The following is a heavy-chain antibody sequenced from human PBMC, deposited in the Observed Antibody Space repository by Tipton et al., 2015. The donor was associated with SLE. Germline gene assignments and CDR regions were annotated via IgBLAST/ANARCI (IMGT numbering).Heavy chain of an antibody. CDR1: GGSISTYY. CDR2: IYHTGST. V-gene: IGHV4-59*01. J-gene: IGHJ4*02. D-gene: IGHD6-13*01. CDR3: AREGRQQQLVRAHFDY. Sequence: GLVKPSQTLTLTCTVSGGSISTYYWSWIRQPPKQGLEWIGWIYHTGSTDYNPSLKSRVTISVDTSKNQFSLRLSSVTAADTAVYYCAREGRQQQLVRAHFDYWGQGTLVTVSS.